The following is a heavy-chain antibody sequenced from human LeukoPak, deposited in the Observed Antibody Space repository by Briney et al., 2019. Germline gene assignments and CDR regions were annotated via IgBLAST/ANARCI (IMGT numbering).Heavy chain of an antibody. J-gene: IGHJ4*02. D-gene: IGHD2-2*01. Sequence: PSETLSLTCTVPGGSIGSYYWSWIRQPPGKGLAWIGYIYYDGTTNFNPSLRGRATISLDTSKNQFSLKLSSVTAADTAVYYCARVRRSEYQLLYLDYWGQGTLVTGSS. CDR3: ARVRRSEYQLLYLDY. CDR2: IYYDGTT. CDR1: GGSIGSYY. V-gene: IGHV4-59*01.